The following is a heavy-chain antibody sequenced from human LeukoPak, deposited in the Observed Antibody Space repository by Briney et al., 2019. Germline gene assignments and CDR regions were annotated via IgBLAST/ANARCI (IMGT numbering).Heavy chain of an antibody. CDR3: ARKLGAAGFFYDYYMDV. CDR1: GCSISSSSYY. D-gene: IGHD6-13*01. J-gene: IGHJ6*03. V-gene: IGHV4-39*07. CDR2: IYYSGRT. Sequence: SETLSLTCTVSGCSISSSSYYWGWIRQPPGQGLEWIGSIYYSGRTYYNPSLKTRVTISVDTSKNQFSLKLSSVTAADPAVYHCARKLGAAGFFYDYYMDVWGKGTTVTVSS.